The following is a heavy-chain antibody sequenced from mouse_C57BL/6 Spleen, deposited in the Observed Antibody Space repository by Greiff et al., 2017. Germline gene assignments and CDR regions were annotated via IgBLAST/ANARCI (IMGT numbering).Heavy chain of an antibody. J-gene: IGHJ4*01. CDR2: IDPEDGDT. D-gene: IGHD1-2*01. Sequence: VQLQQSGAELVRPGASVKLSCSASGFNIKDYYMHWVKQRPEQGLEWIGRIDPEDGDTEYAPKFQGKATMTADTSSNTAYLQLSSLTSEDTAVDYCTYITTDGAMYYWGQGTSVTVSS. CDR3: TYITTDGAMYY. CDR1: GFNIKDYY. V-gene: IGHV14-1*01.